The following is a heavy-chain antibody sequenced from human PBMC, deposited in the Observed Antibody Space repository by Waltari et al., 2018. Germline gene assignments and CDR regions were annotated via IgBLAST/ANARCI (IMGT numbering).Heavy chain of an antibody. CDR1: GFTLSSDG. Sequence: QVQLVESGGGEVQPGRCLRLSCSAPGFTLSSDGMPWVRQAPGKGLEWVALISYDGSDISYADSVKARFTISRDNSKNTLYLQINGLRAEDTAVYYCAKDRIYGPYYTFDSWGQGTLVTVSS. J-gene: IGHJ4*02. D-gene: IGHD4-17*01. CDR3: AKDRIYGPYYTFDS. CDR2: ISYDGSDI. V-gene: IGHV3-30*18.